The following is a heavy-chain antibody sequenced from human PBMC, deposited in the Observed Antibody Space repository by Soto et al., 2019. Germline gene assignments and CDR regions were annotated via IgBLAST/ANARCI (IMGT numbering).Heavy chain of an antibody. CDR1: GGSISSSNW. J-gene: IGHJ6*02. CDR2: IYHSGST. CDR3: ARAYGSGSYAPGYYYGMDV. D-gene: IGHD3-10*01. V-gene: IGHV4-4*02. Sequence: SETLSLTCAVSGGSISSSNWWSWVRQPPGKGLEWIGEIYHSGSTNYNPSLKSRVTISVDKSKNQFSLKLSSVTAADTAVYYCARAYGSGSYAPGYYYGMDVWGQGTTVTVSS.